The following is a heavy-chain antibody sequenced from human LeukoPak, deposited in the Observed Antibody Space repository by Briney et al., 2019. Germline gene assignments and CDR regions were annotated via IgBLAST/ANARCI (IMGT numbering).Heavy chain of an antibody. CDR1: GYTFTNYY. CDR2: INPSGGST. Sequence: ASVKVSCKASGYTFTNYYIHWVRQAPGQGLEWMGIINPSGGSTTYADSVKGRFTISRDNSKNTLYLQMNSLRAEDTAVYYCAKVGGSSDYWGQGTLVTVSS. D-gene: IGHD3-16*01. J-gene: IGHJ4*02. V-gene: IGHV1-46*04. CDR3: AKVGGSSDY.